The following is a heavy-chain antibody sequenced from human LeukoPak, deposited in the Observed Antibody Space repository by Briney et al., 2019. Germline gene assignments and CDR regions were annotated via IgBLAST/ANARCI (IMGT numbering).Heavy chain of an antibody. D-gene: IGHD3-10*01. CDR2: ISGSGGST. Sequence: GGTLRLSCAASGFTFSSYAMSWVRQPPGKGLEWVSAISGSGGSTYYADSVKGRFTISRDNSKNTLYLQMNSLRAEDTAVYYCAKSPYYYGSGPSEIDYWGQGTLVTVSS. J-gene: IGHJ4*02. CDR3: AKSPYYYGSGPSEIDY. V-gene: IGHV3-23*01. CDR1: GFTFSSYA.